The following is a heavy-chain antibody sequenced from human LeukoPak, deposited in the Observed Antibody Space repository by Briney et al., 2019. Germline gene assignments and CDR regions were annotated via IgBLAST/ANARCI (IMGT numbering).Heavy chain of an antibody. CDR3: ARAGVVVPAAMFH. D-gene: IGHD2-2*01. CDR2: IWYDGSNK. Sequence: PGRSLRLSCAASGFTFSSCGMHWVRQAPGKGLEWVAVIWYDGSNKYYADSVKGRFTISRDNSKNTLYLQMNSLRAEDTAVYYCARAGVVVPAAMFHWGQGTLVTVSS. CDR1: GFTFSSCG. J-gene: IGHJ4*02. V-gene: IGHV3-33*01.